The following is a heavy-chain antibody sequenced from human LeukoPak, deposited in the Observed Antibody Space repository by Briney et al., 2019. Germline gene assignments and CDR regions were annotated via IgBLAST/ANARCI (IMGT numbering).Heavy chain of an antibody. CDR3: ASRPDY. V-gene: IGHV1-18*04. Sequence: ASVKVSCKASGYTFTGYYMHWVRQAPGQGLEWMGWISAYNGNTNYAQKLQGRVTMTTDTSTSTAYMELSSLRSEDTAVYYCASRPDYWGQGTLVTVSS. J-gene: IGHJ4*02. CDR1: GYTFTGYY. CDR2: ISAYNGNT.